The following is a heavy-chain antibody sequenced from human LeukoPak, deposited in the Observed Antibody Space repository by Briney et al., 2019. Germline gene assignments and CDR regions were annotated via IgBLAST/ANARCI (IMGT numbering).Heavy chain of an antibody. Sequence: GASVKVSCKASGYSFSSYDIGWVRQATGQGLEWMGWMNPNTGKTGCAEKFQGRVTMTRNSSTSSTAYMELRGLRSKDTAVYYCARRGRASGRYSYGMDVWGQGTTVTVSS. J-gene: IGHJ6*02. CDR1: GYSFSSYD. CDR2: MNPNTGKT. CDR3: ARRGRASGRYSYGMDV. D-gene: IGHD3-10*01. V-gene: IGHV1-8*01.